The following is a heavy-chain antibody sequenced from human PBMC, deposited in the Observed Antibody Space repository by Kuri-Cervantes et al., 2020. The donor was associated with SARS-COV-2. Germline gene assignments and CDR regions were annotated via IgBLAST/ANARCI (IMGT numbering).Heavy chain of an antibody. D-gene: IGHD3-3*01. CDR1: GFTVSSNY. CDR2: PYSSFTT. CDR3: AKDHDRTSFDY. J-gene: IGHJ4*02. Sequence: GGSLRLSCAASGFTVSSNYMTWVRQAPGRGLVWVSIPYSSFTTYFADSVKGRFTISRDNSKNTLYLQRNSLRAEDTAVYYCAKDHDRTSFDYWGQGTLVTVSS. V-gene: IGHV3-53*01.